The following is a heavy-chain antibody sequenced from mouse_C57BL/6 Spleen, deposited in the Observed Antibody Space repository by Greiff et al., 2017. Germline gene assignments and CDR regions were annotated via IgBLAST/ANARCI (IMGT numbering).Heavy chain of an antibody. Sequence: QVQLQQSGPGLVQPSQSLSITCTVSGFSLTSYGVHWVRQSPGKGLEWLGVIWSGGSTDYNAAFISRLSISKDNSKSQVFFKMNSLQADDTAIYYCAREGDYDDPFAYWGQGTLVTVSA. CDR1: GFSLTSYG. D-gene: IGHD2-4*01. CDR3: AREGDYDDPFAY. V-gene: IGHV2-2*01. J-gene: IGHJ3*01. CDR2: IWSGGST.